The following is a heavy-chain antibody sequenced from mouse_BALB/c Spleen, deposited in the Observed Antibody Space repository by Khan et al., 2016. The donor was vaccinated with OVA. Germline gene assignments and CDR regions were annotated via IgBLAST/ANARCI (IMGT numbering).Heavy chain of an antibody. CDR1: GYSITSGYY. CDR2: ISYDGSN. Sequence: EVQLQESGPGLVKPSQSLSLTCSVTGYSITSGYYWNWIRQFPGNKLEWRGFISYDGSNNYSPSLKNRVPITRDTSKNQVFLKLNSVNTEDTATYYCARNYYGDSLLFTYWGQGTLVTVSA. V-gene: IGHV3-6*02. J-gene: IGHJ3*01. CDR3: ARNYYGDSLLFTY. D-gene: IGHD1-1*02.